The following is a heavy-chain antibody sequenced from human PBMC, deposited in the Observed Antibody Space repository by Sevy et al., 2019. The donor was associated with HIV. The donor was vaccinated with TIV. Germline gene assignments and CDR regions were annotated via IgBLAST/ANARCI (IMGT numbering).Heavy chain of an antibody. V-gene: IGHV3-48*02. J-gene: IGHJ4*02. Sequence: GGSLRLSCAASGFIFSSYSMNWVRQAPGKGLEWISYISTGSTTIYYADSVKGRFTVSRDNAGSSLFLQMNSLRDEDTAVYYCAIDPRDGGDYWGQGTLVTVSS. CDR1: GFIFSSYS. D-gene: IGHD3-16*01. CDR3: AIDPRDGGDY. CDR2: ISTGSTTI.